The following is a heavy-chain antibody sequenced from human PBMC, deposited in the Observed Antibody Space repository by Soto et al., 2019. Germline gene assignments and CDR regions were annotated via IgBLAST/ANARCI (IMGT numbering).Heavy chain of an antibody. V-gene: IGHV3-30-3*01. CDR1: GFTFSSYA. CDR2: ISYDGSNK. D-gene: IGHD2-21*02. J-gene: IGHJ3*02. CDR3: ARVWTKTASPPEDAFDI. Sequence: SLRLSCAASGFTFSSYAMHWVRQAPGKGLEWVAVISYDGSNKYYADSVKGRFTISRDNSKNTLYLQMNSLRAEDTAVYYCARVWTKTASPPEDAFDIWGQGTMVTVSS.